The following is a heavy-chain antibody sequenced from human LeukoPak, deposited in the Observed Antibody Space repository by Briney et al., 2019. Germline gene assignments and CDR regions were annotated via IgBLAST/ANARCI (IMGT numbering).Heavy chain of an antibody. D-gene: IGHD2-15*01. Sequence: GGSLRLSCAASGFTFSNHAVSWVRQAPGKGLQWVSVISGSGRTTEYADSVKGRFTISRDNSKNTLSLQMNSLRVEDTAIYYCAKNVVVKRYFGYWGQGTLITVSS. J-gene: IGHJ4*02. V-gene: IGHV3-23*01. CDR1: GFTFSNHA. CDR2: ISGSGRTT. CDR3: AKNVVVKRYFGY.